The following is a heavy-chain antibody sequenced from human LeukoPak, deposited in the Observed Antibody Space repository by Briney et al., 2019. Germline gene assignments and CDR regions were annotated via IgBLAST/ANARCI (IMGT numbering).Heavy chain of an antibody. CDR3: ARDSAARLRFLEWRDAFDI. Sequence: SVKVSCKASGGTFSSYAISWVRQAPGQGLEWMGGIIPIFGTANYAQKFQGRVTITTDESTSTAYMELSSLRSEDTAVYYCARDSAARLRFLEWRDAFDIWGQGTMVTVSS. CDR2: IIPIFGTA. V-gene: IGHV1-69*05. J-gene: IGHJ3*02. CDR1: GGTFSSYA. D-gene: IGHD3-3*01.